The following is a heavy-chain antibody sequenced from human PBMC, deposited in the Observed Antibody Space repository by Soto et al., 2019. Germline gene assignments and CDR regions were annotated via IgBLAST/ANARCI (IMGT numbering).Heavy chain of an antibody. CDR1: GFTFSSYW. Sequence: PGGSLRLSCAASGFTFSSYWMSRVRQAPGKGLEWVANIKQDGSEKYYVDSVKGRFTISRDNAKNSLYLQMNSLRADDTAVYYCARFSLWFGELTAVDYWGQGTLVTVSS. D-gene: IGHD3-10*01. J-gene: IGHJ4*02. CDR2: IKQDGSEK. CDR3: ARFSLWFGELTAVDY. V-gene: IGHV3-7*05.